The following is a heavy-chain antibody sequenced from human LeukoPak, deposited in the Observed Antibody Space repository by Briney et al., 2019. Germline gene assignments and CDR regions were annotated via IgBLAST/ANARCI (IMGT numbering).Heavy chain of an antibody. J-gene: IGHJ1*01. CDR2: VSGDCGRT. CDR1: GFTFSTYA. CDR3: AKAWDSSGWGPQYFYH. D-gene: IGHD6-19*01. V-gene: IGHV3-23*01. Sequence: GGSLRLSCAASGFTFSTYAMNWVRQAPGKGLEWVSAVSGDCGRTYYADSVKGRFTISRDNSKNTLYLQMNSLRAEDTAVYYCAKAWDSSGWGPQYFYHWGQGTLVTVSS.